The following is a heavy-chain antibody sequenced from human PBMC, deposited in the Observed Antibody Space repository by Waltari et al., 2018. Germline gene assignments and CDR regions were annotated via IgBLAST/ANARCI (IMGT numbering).Heavy chain of an antibody. Sequence: QVQLVQSGAEVKKPGASVKVSCKASGYTFTSYDINWVRQATGQGLEWMGRINPNSGGTNYAQKFQGRVTMTRDTSISTAYMELSRLRSDDTAVYYCASVVPAAINWGQGTLVTVSS. CDR1: GYTFTSYD. CDR2: INPNSGGT. D-gene: IGHD2-2*01. CDR3: ASVVPAAIN. V-gene: IGHV1-2*06. J-gene: IGHJ4*02.